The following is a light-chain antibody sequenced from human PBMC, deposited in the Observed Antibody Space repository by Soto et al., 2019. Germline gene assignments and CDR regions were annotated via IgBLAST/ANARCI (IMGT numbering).Light chain of an antibody. CDR2: DVS. Sequence: QSALTQPRSVSGSPGQSVTISCTGTSSDVGVYNYVSWYQQYPGKAPKIMIYDVSKRPSGVPDRFSGSKSDNTASLPISGLQAEDEADYYCCSYAGSYTFVFGIGTKVTVL. V-gene: IGLV2-11*01. CDR1: SSDVGVYNY. CDR3: CSYAGSYTFV. J-gene: IGLJ1*01.